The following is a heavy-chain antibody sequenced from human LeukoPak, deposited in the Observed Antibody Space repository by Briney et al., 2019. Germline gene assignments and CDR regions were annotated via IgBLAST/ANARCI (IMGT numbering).Heavy chain of an antibody. J-gene: IGHJ4*02. D-gene: IGHD1-26*01. CDR3: ASLWELIGS. CDR2: VIGGKTI. V-gene: IGHV3-69-1*02. Sequence: PVQPLDSPSVVIGGKTIHYADSVKGRFTISRDNAKNSVYLQMNSLRVEDTAIYYCASLWELIGSWGQGTLVTVSS.